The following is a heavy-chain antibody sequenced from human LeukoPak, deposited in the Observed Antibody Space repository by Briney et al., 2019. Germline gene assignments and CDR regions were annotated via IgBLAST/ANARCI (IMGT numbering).Heavy chain of an antibody. Sequence: GESLRITCKGSGYSFTTYWISWVRQMPGKGLEWMGRIDPSDSYSNISPSFQGHVAISGDKSTSTAYLQWSSLKASDTAMYYCARHAVDYYGISANYQFDYWGQGTLVTVSS. CDR1: GYSFTTYW. CDR3: ARHAVDYYGISANYQFDY. V-gene: IGHV5-10-1*01. CDR2: IDPSDSYS. D-gene: IGHD3-22*01. J-gene: IGHJ4*02.